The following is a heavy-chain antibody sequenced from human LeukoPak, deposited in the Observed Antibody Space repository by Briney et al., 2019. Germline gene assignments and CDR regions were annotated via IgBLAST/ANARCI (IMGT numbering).Heavy chain of an antibody. D-gene: IGHD6-13*01. CDR3: ARIPSSTWAFDY. Sequence: SGPTLVNPTQTLTLTCTFSGFSLSTSGMCVSWIRQAPGKALEWLARIDWDDDKYYSRSPKTGLTISKDTSKNQVVLTMTNMDPVDTATYYCARIPSSTWAFDYWGQGTLVTVSS. CDR2: IDWDDDK. CDR1: GFSLSTSGMC. V-gene: IGHV2-70*11. J-gene: IGHJ4*02.